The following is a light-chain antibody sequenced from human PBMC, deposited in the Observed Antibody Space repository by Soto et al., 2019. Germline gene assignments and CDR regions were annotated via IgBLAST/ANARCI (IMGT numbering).Light chain of an antibody. V-gene: IGKV3-15*01. CDR2: GAS. CDR1: QSVSSS. Sequence: EMVMTQSPATLSVSPGEKATLSCRASQSVSSSLAWYQQIPGQAPRLLIYGASTRATAIPARFSGSGSGTDFTLTISSLQSEDFAIYYCQQYDNWPWTFGQGTKVEI. CDR3: QQYDNWPWT. J-gene: IGKJ1*01.